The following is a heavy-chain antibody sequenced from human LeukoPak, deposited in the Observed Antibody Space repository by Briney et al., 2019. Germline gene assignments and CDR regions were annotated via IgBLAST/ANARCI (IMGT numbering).Heavy chain of an antibody. J-gene: IGHJ3*02. Sequence: SETLSLTCTVSGGSISSYYWSWIRQSPGRGLEWIGYVYYSGSTDYNPSLKSRVTISVDTSKNQFSLKLSSVTAADTAVYYCASARPTGSSADAFDSWGQGTMVTVSS. V-gene: IGHV4-59*01. CDR3: ASARPTGSSADAFDS. D-gene: IGHD6-13*01. CDR2: VYYSGST. CDR1: GGSISSYY.